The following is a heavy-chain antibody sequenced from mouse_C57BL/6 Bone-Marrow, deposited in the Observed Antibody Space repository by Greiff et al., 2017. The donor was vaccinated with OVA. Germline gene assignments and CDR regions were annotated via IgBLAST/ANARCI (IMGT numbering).Heavy chain of an antibody. CDR2: ISDGGSYT. Sequence: EVKLMESGGGLVKPGGSLKLSCAASGFTFSSYAMSWVRQTPEKRLEWVATISDGGSYTYYPDNVKGRFTLYRDNATNTLYLQMSHLKSEDTAVDYCARPNWVAWFAYWGQGTLVTVSA. D-gene: IGHD4-1*01. J-gene: IGHJ3*01. CDR1: GFTFSSYA. V-gene: IGHV5-4*03. CDR3: ARPNWVAWFAY.